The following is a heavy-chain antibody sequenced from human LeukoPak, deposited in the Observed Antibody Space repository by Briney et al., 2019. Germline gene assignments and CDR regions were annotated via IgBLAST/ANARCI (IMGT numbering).Heavy chain of an antibody. D-gene: IGHD2-15*01. V-gene: IGHV3-30*02. CDR3: AREVMVVAATTFWYFDL. CDR1: GFSFSSYG. Sequence: GGSLRLSCAGSGFSFSSYGMHWVRQAPGKGLEWVAFIRHDGSNKYYADSVKGRFTISRDNAKNSLYLQMNSLRAEETAVYYCAREVMVVAATTFWYFDLWGRGTLVTVSS. J-gene: IGHJ2*01. CDR2: IRHDGSNK.